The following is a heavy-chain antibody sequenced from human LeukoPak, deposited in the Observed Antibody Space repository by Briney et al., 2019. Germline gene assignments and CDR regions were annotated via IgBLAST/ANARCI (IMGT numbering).Heavy chain of an antibody. V-gene: IGHV4-59*01. Sequence: SETLSLTCNVSGGSISTYYWSWIRQSPGKGLEWIGYIYYTGSTNYNPSLKSRVTISVDMSKNQFSLKLNSVTAADTAVYYCARYYYDNSGYPYDAFDIWGQGTMVTVSS. CDR1: GGSISTYY. CDR3: ARYYYDNSGYPYDAFDI. D-gene: IGHD3-22*01. J-gene: IGHJ3*02. CDR2: IYYTGST.